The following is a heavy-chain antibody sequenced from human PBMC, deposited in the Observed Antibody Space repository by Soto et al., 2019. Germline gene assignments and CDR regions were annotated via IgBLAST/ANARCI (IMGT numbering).Heavy chain of an antibody. CDR2: IYYSGST. J-gene: IGHJ4*02. Sequence: PSETLSLTCTVSGGSISSYYWSWIRQPPGKGLEWIGYIYYSGSTNYNPSLKSRVTISVDTSKNQFSLKLSSVTAADTAVYYCARSDSRWALLDYRAQGTLVIGSS. V-gene: IGHV4-59*01. D-gene: IGHD6-13*01. CDR3: ARSDSRWALLDY. CDR1: GGSISSYY.